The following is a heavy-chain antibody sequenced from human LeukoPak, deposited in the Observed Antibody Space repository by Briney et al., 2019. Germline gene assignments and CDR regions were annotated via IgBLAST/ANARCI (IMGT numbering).Heavy chain of an antibody. CDR2: INPNSGGT. D-gene: IGHD6-13*01. CDR1: GGTFSSYA. V-gene: IGHV1-2*02. Sequence: ASVKVSCKASGGTFSSYAISWVRQAPGQGLEWMGWINPNSGGTNYAQKFQGRVTMTRDTSISTAYMELSRLRSDDTAVYYCARVEMYSSSWVDYWGQGTLVTVSS. J-gene: IGHJ4*02. CDR3: ARVEMYSSSWVDY.